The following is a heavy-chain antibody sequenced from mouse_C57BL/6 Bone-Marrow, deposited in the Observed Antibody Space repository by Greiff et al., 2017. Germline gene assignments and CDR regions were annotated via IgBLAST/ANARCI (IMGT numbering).Heavy chain of an antibody. CDR2: IYPRSGNT. CDR3: ARDYGSYFDY. D-gene: IGHD1-1*01. J-gene: IGHJ2*01. Sequence: QVQLKQFGAELARPGASVKLSCKASGYTFTSYGISWVKQRTGQGLEWIGEIYPRSGNTYYNEKFKGKATLTADKSSSTAYMELRSLTSEDSAVYFCARDYGSYFDYWGQGTTLTVSS. CDR1: GYTFTSYG. V-gene: IGHV1-81*01.